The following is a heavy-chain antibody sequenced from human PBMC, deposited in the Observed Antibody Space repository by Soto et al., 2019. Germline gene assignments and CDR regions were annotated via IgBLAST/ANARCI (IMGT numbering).Heavy chain of an antibody. CDR3: ARDRSSSGYGYYYYGMDV. CDR2: ISYDGSNK. V-gene: IGHV3-30-3*01. CDR1: GFTFSSYA. J-gene: IGHJ6*02. Sequence: GGSLRLSCAASGFTFSSYAMHWVRQAPGKGLEWVAVISYDGSNKYYADSVKGRFTISRDNSKNTLYLQMNSLGAEDTAVYYCARDRSSSGYGYYYYGMDVPGQRKTVTV. D-gene: IGHD6-13*01.